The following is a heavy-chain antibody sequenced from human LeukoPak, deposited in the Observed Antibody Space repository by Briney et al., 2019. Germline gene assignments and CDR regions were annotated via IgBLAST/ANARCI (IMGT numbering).Heavy chain of an antibody. CDR1: GYSISSGYY. V-gene: IGHV4-38-2*02. Sequence: SETLSLTCIVSGYSISSGYYWGWIRQPPGKGLEWIGNIHHSGSTYYNPSLKSRVTISVDTSKNQLSLKLSSVTAADTAVYYCARVAAGIGFFQHWGQGTLVTVSA. CDR2: IHHSGST. CDR3: ARVAAGIGFFQH. D-gene: IGHD6-13*01. J-gene: IGHJ1*01.